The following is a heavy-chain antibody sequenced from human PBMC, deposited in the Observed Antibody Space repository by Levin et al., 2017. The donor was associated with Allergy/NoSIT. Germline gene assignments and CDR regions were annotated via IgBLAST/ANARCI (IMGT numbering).Heavy chain of an antibody. CDR3: AKDLSAVPAANYYYAMDV. CDR1: GFTFSNYA. CDR2: TSDSGGST. J-gene: IGHJ6*02. Sequence: GESLKISCAASGFTFSNYAMNWVRQAPGKGLEWVSGTSDSGGSTYYADSVKGRFTISRDNSKNTLYLQVNSLRAEDSALYYCAKDLSAVPAANYYYAMDVWGQGTTVTVSS. V-gene: IGHV3-23*01. D-gene: IGHD2-2*01.